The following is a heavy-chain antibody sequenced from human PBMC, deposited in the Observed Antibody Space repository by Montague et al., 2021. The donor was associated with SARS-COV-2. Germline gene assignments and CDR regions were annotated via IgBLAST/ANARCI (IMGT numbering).Heavy chain of an antibody. J-gene: IGHJ6*03. D-gene: IGHD6-19*01. V-gene: IGHV3-48*03. Sequence: SLRLSCAASGFTFSSYEMNWVRQAPGKGLEWVSYISSSGSTIYYADSVKGRFTIPRDNAKNSLYLQMSSLRAEDTAVYYCARGLSIAVAGTLFPDYYYYMDVWGKGTTVTVSS. CDR3: ARGLSIAVAGTLFPDYYYYMDV. CDR1: GFTFSSYE. CDR2: ISSSGSTI.